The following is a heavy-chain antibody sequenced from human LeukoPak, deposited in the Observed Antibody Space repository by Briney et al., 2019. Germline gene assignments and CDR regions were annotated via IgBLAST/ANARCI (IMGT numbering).Heavy chain of an antibody. CDR1: GFTFSSYW. CDR3: ARDSDSSSWYEYYFDY. J-gene: IGHJ4*02. V-gene: IGHV3-7*01. D-gene: IGHD6-13*01. CDR2: IKQDGSEK. Sequence: GGSLRLSCAASGFTFSSYWMSWVRQAPGKGLEWVANIKQDGSEKYYVDSVKGRFTISRDNAKNSLYLQMNSLRAEDTAVYYCARDSDSSSWYEYYFDYWGQGTLVTVSS.